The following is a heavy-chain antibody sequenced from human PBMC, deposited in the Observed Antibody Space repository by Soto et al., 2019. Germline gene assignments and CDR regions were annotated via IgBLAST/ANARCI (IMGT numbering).Heavy chain of an antibody. CDR1: SDSISGLF. Sequence: QVQLQESGPGLVRPSETLSLPCTVSSDSISGLFWTWIRQPAGKGLEWIGRIYSSGETNYNPSLPGRVIMSLDTSKNQFSLNLTSVTAADTAVYYCARASQCKSYFDCFAWLDYWGQGTLVTVSS. J-gene: IGHJ4*02. CDR3: ARASQCKSYFDCFAWLDY. V-gene: IGHV4-4*07. D-gene: IGHD3-9*01. CDR2: IYSSGET.